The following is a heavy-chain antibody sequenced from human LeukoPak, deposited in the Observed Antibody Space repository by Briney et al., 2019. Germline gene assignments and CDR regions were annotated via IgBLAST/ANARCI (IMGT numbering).Heavy chain of an antibody. J-gene: IGHJ6*02. Sequence: PSEALSLTCKVSGGSIGSSGFYWGWFRQPPGQGLEWIGSIYYPGTTHYNPSLESRVTISVDTSKYQVFLTLRSVTATDTAVYYCGRHVSSGWDYFNGLEVWGQGTGVSVSS. CDR1: GGSIGSSGFY. CDR3: GRHVSSGWDYFNGLEV. D-gene: IGHD6-19*01. CDR2: IYYPGTT. V-gene: IGHV4-39*01.